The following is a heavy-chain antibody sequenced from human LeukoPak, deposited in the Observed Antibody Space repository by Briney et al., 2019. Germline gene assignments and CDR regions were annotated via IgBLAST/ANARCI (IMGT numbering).Heavy chain of an antibody. Sequence: ASETLSLTCTVSGGFISSYYWSWIRQPPGKGLEWIGYIYYSGSTNYNPSLKSRVTISVDTSKNQFSLKLSSVTAADTAVYYCARGSRATELFDYWGQGTLVTVSS. CDR3: ARGSRATELFDY. J-gene: IGHJ4*02. CDR1: GGFISSYY. D-gene: IGHD1-26*01. V-gene: IGHV4-59*01. CDR2: IYYSGST.